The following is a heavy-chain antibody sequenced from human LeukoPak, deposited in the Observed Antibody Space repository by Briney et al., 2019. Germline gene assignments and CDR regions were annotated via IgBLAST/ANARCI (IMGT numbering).Heavy chain of an antibody. D-gene: IGHD3-22*01. CDR3: AKNRDSSDYPRDFDF. Sequence: GGSLRLSCAAFGFTFSSYGMHWVRQTPGRGLEWVAFIRHDGSYQQYADSVKGRFTVSRDNSKDMVYLQMNSLRTEDTAVYYCAKNRDSSDYPRDFDFWGQGTLVTVSS. V-gene: IGHV3-30*02. J-gene: IGHJ4*02. CDR2: IRHDGSYQ. CDR1: GFTFSSYG.